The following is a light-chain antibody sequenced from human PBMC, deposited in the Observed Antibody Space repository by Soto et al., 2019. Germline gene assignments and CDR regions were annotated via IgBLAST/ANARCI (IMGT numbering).Light chain of an antibody. V-gene: IGKV3-20*01. CDR1: QSVSSSY. CDR3: QQYGYTLRT. J-gene: IGKJ1*01. CDR2: GVS. Sequence: IALTKSAVTLALSPGVGTTLSCRASQSVSSSYLAWYQQKPGQAPRLLIYGVSSRATDIPDRFSGSGSGTDFTPTIRRLEPEDFAVYYCQQYGYTLRTFGQGTKVDIK.